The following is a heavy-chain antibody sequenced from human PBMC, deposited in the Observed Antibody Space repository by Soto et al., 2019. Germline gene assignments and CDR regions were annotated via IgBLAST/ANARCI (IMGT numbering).Heavy chain of an antibody. D-gene: IGHD3-16*01. CDR3: AKRAWGSFYFDY. CDR2: IYSGGST. Sequence: GGSLRLSCAASGFTVSSNYMSWVRQAPGKGLEWVSVIYSGGSTYYADSVKGRFTISRDNSKNTLYLQINSLRAEDTALYDCAKRAWGSFYFDYWGQGNLVTFSS. CDR1: GFTVSSNY. J-gene: IGHJ4*02. V-gene: IGHV3-66*04.